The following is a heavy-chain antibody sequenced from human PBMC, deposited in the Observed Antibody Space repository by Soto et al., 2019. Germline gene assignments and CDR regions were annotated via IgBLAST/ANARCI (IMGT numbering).Heavy chain of an antibody. J-gene: IGHJ6*02. CDR3: ARDHGAAAVYYYYGLDI. D-gene: IGHD6-25*01. CDR2: ISAYNGNT. CDR1: GYTFTNYG. Sequence: ASVKVSCKASGYTFTNYGISWVRQAPGQGLEWMGWISAYNGNTNYAQKLQGRVTMTTDTSTSTAYMELRSLRSDDAAVYYCARDHGAAAVYYYYGLDIWGRGTTVTVSS. V-gene: IGHV1-18*04.